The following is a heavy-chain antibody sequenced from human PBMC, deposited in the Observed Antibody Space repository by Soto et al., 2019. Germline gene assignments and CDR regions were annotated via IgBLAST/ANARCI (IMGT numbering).Heavy chain of an antibody. CDR2: IYWDDDK. D-gene: IGHD6-13*01. V-gene: IGHV2-5*02. J-gene: IGHJ5*02. CDR3: AHRPKTSIAAAGTGWFDP. CDR1: GFSLSTSGVG. Sequence: QITLKESGPTLVKPTQTLTLTCTFSGFSLSTSGVGVGWIRQPPGKALEWLALIYWDDDKRYSPSLKSRLTITKDTSKNQVVLTMTNMDPVDTATYYCAHRPKTSIAAAGTGWFDPWGQGTLVTVSS.